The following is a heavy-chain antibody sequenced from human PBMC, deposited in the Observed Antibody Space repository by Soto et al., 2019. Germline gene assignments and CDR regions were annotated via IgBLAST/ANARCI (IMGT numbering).Heavy chain of an antibody. CDR1: GGTFSSYD. CDR3: ARGYGDGIDY. J-gene: IGHJ4*02. Sequence: QVLLVQSGAEVKKPGYSVKVSCNASGGTFSSYDINWVRQATGQGLEWMGWMNTNSGNTGNAQKVQGRVTMTRNSSISTAYMDLSSLRSEDTAVYYCARGYGDGIDYCSQGTLLTVSS. D-gene: IGHD4-17*01. V-gene: IGHV1-8*02. CDR2: MNTNSGNT.